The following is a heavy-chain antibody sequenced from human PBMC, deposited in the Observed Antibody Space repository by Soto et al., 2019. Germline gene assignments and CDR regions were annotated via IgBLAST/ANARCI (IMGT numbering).Heavy chain of an antibody. CDR3: ARTNAFHI. J-gene: IGHJ3*02. V-gene: IGHV4-34*01. CDR1: GGSFSGYY. CDR2: INHSGST. Sequence: SETLSLTCAVYGGSFSGYYWSWIRQPPGKGLEWIGEINHSGSTNYNPSLKSRVTISVDRSKNQLSLRLTSVTAADTAVYYCARTNAFHIWGQGTMVTVSS.